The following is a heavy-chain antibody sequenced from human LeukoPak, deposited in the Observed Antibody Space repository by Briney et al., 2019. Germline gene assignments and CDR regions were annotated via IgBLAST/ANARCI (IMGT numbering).Heavy chain of an antibody. J-gene: IGHJ4*02. Sequence: SETLSLTCTVSGGSISSSSYYWGWIRQPPGKGLEWIGSIYYSGSTYYNPSLKSRVTISVDTSKNQFSLKLSSVTAADTAVYYCARQGSSWSEPTSGEYWGQGTLVTVSS. CDR2: IYYSGST. CDR1: GGSISSSSYY. V-gene: IGHV4-39*01. D-gene: IGHD6-13*01. CDR3: ARQGSSWSEPTSGEY.